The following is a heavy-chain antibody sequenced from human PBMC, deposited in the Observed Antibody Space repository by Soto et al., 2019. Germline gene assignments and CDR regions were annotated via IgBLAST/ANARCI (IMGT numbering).Heavy chain of an antibody. D-gene: IGHD1-26*01. CDR3: ARRPKRGSYSWCFDY. J-gene: IGHJ4*02. CDR1: GGSITSNAYY. V-gene: IGHV4-39*01. Sequence: QLQLQESGPGLVKPSETLSLTCTVSGGSITSNAYYWGWIRQPPGKGLEWLGYIYYSGSASYNPSLKSRLTMSVDTSKNQFSLKLSSVTAADTAVYYCARRPKRGSYSWCFDYWGQGTLVTVSS. CDR2: IYYSGSA.